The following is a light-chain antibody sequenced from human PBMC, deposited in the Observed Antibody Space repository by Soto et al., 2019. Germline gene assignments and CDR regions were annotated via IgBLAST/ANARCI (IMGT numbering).Light chain of an antibody. V-gene: IGKV1-39*01. CDR1: QTIMTY. CDR2: AAS. CDR3: QQSYSTPLT. J-gene: IGKJ4*01. Sequence: DIQMTQSPSSLPASVGDEVTITCRASQTIMTYLNWYQLKPGKAPKLLIYAASSLQSGVPSRFSGSGSGTDFTLTISSLQPEDFATYYCQQSYSTPLTFGGGTKVDIK.